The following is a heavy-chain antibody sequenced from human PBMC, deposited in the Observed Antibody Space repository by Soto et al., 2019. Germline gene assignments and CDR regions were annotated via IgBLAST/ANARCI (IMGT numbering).Heavy chain of an antibody. CDR2: IIPLFGKV. CDR1: GGTFNNYG. CDR3: ESYVVRAAARTGFNH. J-gene: IGHJ5*02. Sequence: QVQLVQSGAEVKKPGSSVKVSCKASGGTFNNYGITWVRQAPGQGLEWMGGIIPLFGKVHYAQKFQGRGTVTADESTGTGYMALTSLRGEDTDMYYCESYVVRAAARTGFNHWGQGTLVTVSS. V-gene: IGHV1-69*01. D-gene: IGHD2-15*01.